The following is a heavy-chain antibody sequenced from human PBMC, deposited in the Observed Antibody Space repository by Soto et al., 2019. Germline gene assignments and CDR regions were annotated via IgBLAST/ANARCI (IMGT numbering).Heavy chain of an antibody. CDR3: ARDALPYDIEVYGMDV. V-gene: IGHV3-30-3*01. CDR2: ISYDGSNK. CDR1: GFTFSSYA. Sequence: GGSLRLSCAASGFTFSSYAMHWVRQAPGKGLEWVAVISYDGSNKYYADSVKGRFTISRDNSKNTLYLQMNSLRAEDTAVYYCARDALPYDIEVYGMDVWDQGTTVTVSS. J-gene: IGHJ6*02. D-gene: IGHD3-9*01.